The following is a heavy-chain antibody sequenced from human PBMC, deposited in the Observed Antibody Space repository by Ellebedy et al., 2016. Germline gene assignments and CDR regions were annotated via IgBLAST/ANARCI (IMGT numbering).Heavy chain of an antibody. CDR3: ARGQYYYDSSGYHPSDAFDI. CDR2: ISYSGST. V-gene: IGHV4-61*08. CDR1: GASIISSDHY. Sequence: SETLSLXXTVSGASIISSDHYWSWIRQPPGKGLEWIGYISYSGSTNYNPSLNSRVTISLDTSKNQFSLKLSSVTAADTAVYYCARGQYYYDSSGYHPSDAFDIWGQGAMVTVSS. D-gene: IGHD3-22*01. J-gene: IGHJ3*02.